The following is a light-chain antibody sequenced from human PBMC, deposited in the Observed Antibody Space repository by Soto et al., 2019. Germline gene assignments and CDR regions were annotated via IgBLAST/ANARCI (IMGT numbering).Light chain of an antibody. J-gene: IGKJ1*01. CDR1: QSINDKC. CDR2: GAS. V-gene: IGKV3-20*01. CDR3: QQYGTSTWT. Sequence: EIVLTQSPGTLSLSPGERATLSCRASQSINDKCLAWYRQTPGQAPRLLIYGASVRGTGIPDRFSGSGSGTDFNLTISRLEPEDFAVYYCQQYGTSTWTFGQGTKVEIK.